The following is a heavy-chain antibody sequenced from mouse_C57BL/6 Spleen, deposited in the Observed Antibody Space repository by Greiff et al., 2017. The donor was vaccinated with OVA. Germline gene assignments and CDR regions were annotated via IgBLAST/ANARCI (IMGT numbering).Heavy chain of an antibody. J-gene: IGHJ4*01. D-gene: IGHD2-1*01. Sequence: EVQLQQSGPGLVKPSQSLSLTCSVTGYSITSGYYWNWIRQFPGNKLEWMGYISYDGSNNYNPSLKNRISITRDTSKNQFFLKLNSVTTEDTATYYCARGGYGNYAMDYWGQGTSVTVSS. V-gene: IGHV3-6*01. CDR3: ARGGYGNYAMDY. CDR1: GYSITSGYY. CDR2: ISYDGSN.